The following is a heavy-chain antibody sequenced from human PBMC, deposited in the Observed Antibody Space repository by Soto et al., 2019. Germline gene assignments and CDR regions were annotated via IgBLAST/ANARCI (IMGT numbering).Heavy chain of an antibody. CDR1: GGSISSYY. CDR2: IYYSGST. Sequence: QVQLQESGPGLVKPSETLSLTCTVSGGSISSYYWSWIRQPPGKGLEWIGYIYYSGSTNYNPSLKSRVTISVDTSKNQFSLKLSSVTAADTAVYYCARDGDYYDSSGYFPLVYWGQGTLVTVSS. CDR3: ARDGDYYDSSGYFPLVY. V-gene: IGHV4-59*01. J-gene: IGHJ4*02. D-gene: IGHD3-22*01.